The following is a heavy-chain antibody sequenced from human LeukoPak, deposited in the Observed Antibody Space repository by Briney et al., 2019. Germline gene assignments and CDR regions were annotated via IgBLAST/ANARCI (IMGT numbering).Heavy chain of an antibody. CDR1: GFTFSSYS. V-gene: IGHV3-7*01. Sequence: PGGSLRLSCAASGFTFSSYSMNWVRQAPGKGLEWVANIKQDGSEKYYVDSVKGRFTISRDNAKNSLYLQMNSLRAEDTAVYYCARYSSSSFHFDYWGQGTLVTVSS. J-gene: IGHJ4*02. CDR2: IKQDGSEK. D-gene: IGHD6-6*01. CDR3: ARYSSSSFHFDY.